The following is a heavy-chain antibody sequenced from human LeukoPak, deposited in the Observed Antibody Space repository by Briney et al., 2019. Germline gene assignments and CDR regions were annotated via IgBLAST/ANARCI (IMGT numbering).Heavy chain of an antibody. CDR3: ARRKNGSRSGSGRSSYWYFDL. J-gene: IGHJ2*01. V-gene: IGHV3-23*01. D-gene: IGHD3-10*01. CDR2: ISGGGDST. CDR1: GFTFSNYV. Sequence: PGGSLRLSCAASGFTFSNYVMNWVRQAPGKGLEWVSGISGGGDSTNYADSVKGRFTISRDNSKKKLYLQMNSLRAEDTAVYYCARRKNGSRSGSGRSSYWYFDLWGRGTLVTVSS.